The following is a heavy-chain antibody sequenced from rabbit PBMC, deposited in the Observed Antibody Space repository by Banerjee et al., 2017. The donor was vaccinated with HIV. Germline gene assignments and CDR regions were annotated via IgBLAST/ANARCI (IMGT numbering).Heavy chain of an antibody. J-gene: IGHJ4*01. V-gene: IGHV1S40*01. Sequence: QSLEESGGDLVKPEGSLTLTCTASGFSFSNKYVMCWVRQAPGKGLEWIACINTSSGNTVYATWAKGRFTISKTSSTTVTLEMTSLTAADTATYLCARAGYGGYGYYLWGPGTLVTVS. CDR2: INTSSGNT. D-gene: IGHD6-1*01. CDR1: GFSFSNKYV. CDR3: ARAGYGGYGYYL.